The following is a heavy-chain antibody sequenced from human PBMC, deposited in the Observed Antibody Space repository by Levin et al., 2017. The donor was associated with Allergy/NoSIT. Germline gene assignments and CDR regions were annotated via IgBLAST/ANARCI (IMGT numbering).Heavy chain of an antibody. Sequence: GGSLRLSCAASGLNFGKYGIHWVRQAPGKGLEWVTFISYDGANKNYAESVRGRFTISKDNSQNTAFLQMNNLRREDTAVYYCAAPWGAMIFASPGYWDQGSLVTVSS. J-gene: IGHJ4*02. V-gene: IGHV3-30*03. CDR3: AAPWGAMIFASPGY. CDR2: ISYDGANK. D-gene: IGHD3/OR15-3a*01. CDR1: GLNFGKYG.